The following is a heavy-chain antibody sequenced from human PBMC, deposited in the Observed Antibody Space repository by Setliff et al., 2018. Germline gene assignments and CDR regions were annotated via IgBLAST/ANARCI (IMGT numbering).Heavy chain of an antibody. CDR2: INPSGGLT. CDR3: ARDPFRNYDTAPVWFDP. V-gene: IGHV1-46*01. D-gene: IGHD3-22*01. J-gene: IGHJ5*02. CDR1: GYTLTNYY. Sequence: ASVKVSCKASGYTLTNYYMHWVRQAPGQGLEWMGIINPSGGLTRYAQKFQGKVTMTRDTSTSTVYMEVSSLRSEDTAVYYCARDPFRNYDTAPVWFDPWGQGTLVTVSS.